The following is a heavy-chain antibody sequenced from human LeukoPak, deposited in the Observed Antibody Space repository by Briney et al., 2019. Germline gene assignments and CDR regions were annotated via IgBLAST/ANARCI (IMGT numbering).Heavy chain of an antibody. CDR1: GFTFSSYA. CDR3: ARDWSLGYSIDY. Sequence: HSGGSLRLSCAASGFTFSSYAMEWVRQAPGKGLQRVAVVSYDGSNKFHADSVKGRFTISRDNSKNTLYLQMNSLRAEDTAVYYCARDWSLGYSIDYWGQGTLVTVSS. V-gene: IGHV3-30*04. J-gene: IGHJ4*02. D-gene: IGHD5-18*01. CDR2: VSYDGSNK.